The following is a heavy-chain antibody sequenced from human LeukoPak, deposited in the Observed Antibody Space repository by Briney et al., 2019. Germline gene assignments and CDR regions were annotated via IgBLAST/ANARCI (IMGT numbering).Heavy chain of an antibody. CDR1: GYSLTTYY. CDR3: AVEMATITLDY. CDR2: INPSGGST. J-gene: IGHJ4*02. D-gene: IGHD5-24*01. Sequence: ASVKVSCKASGYSLTTYYIHWVRQAPGQGLEWMGIINPSGGSTSYAQKFQGRVTMTRDTSTSTVYMELSSLRSEDTAVYYCAVEMATITLDYWGQGTLVTVSS. V-gene: IGHV1-46*01.